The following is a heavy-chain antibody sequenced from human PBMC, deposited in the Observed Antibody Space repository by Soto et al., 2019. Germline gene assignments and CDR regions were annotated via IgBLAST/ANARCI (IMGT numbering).Heavy chain of an antibody. V-gene: IGHV1-2*04. J-gene: IGHJ6*02. CDR3: ARCVGYSYGFDHYYGMDV. D-gene: IGHD5-18*01. Sequence: ASVKVSCKASGYTFTGYYMHWVRQAPGQGLEWMGWSNPNSGGTNYAQKFQGWVTMTRDTSISTAYMELSRLRSDDTAVYYCARCVGYSYGFDHYYGMDVSGQGTTVIVSS. CDR2: SNPNSGGT. CDR1: GYTFTGYY.